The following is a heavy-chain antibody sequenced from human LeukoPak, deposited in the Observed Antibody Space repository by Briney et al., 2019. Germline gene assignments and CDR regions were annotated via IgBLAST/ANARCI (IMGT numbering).Heavy chain of an antibody. Sequence: SETLSLTCTVSGGSISSYYWSWIRQPPGKGLEWIGYIYYSGSTNYNPSLKSRVTISVDTSKNQFSLKLSSVTAADTAVYYCARLPDYYDSSGYPHAFDIWGQGTMVTVSS. CDR1: GGSISSYY. J-gene: IGHJ3*02. V-gene: IGHV4-59*01. CDR3: ARLPDYYDSSGYPHAFDI. D-gene: IGHD3-22*01. CDR2: IYYSGST.